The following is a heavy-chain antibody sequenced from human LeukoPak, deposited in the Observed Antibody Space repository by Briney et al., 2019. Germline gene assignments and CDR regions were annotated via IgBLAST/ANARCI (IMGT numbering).Heavy chain of an antibody. Sequence: ASVKVSCKASGYTFTSYGISWVRQAPGQGLEWMGWISGYNGNTNYAQKLQGRVTMTTDTSTSTAYMELRSLRSDDTAVYYCARDDYDSSVPIYCQHWGQGTLVTVSS. J-gene: IGHJ1*01. CDR3: ARDDYDSSVPIYCQH. V-gene: IGHV1-18*01. CDR2: ISGYNGNT. CDR1: GYTFTSYG. D-gene: IGHD3-22*01.